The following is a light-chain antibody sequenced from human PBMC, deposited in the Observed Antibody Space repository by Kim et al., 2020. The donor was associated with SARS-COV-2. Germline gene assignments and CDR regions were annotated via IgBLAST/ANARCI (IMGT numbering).Light chain of an antibody. CDR3: QQYDNWPPLT. V-gene: IGKV3-15*01. J-gene: IGKJ4*02. CDR2: GES. CDR1: QSVSSN. Sequence: STGERATLSCRASQSVSSNLAWYQQRPGQAPRLLIYGESTRATGIPARFSGSGSGTEFTLTISSLQSEDFAIYYCQQYDNWPPLTFGGGTKVDIK.